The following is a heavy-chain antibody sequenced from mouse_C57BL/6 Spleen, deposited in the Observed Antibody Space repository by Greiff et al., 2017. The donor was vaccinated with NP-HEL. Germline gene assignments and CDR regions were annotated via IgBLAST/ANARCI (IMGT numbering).Heavy chain of an antibody. CDR2: ISSGSSTI. D-gene: IGHD4-1*01. CDR3: ARPFWDGGWFAY. V-gene: IGHV5-17*01. CDR1: GFTFSDYG. Sequence: EVMLVESGGGLVKPGGSLKLSCAASGFTFSDYGMHWVRQAPEKGLEWVAYISSGSSTIYYADTVKGRFTISRDNAKNTLFLQMTSLGSEDTAMYYCARPFWDGGWFAYWGQGTLVTVSA. J-gene: IGHJ3*01.